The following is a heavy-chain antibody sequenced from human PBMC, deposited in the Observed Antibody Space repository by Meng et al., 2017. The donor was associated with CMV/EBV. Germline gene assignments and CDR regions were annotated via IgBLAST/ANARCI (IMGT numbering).Heavy chain of an antibody. J-gene: IGHJ4*02. CDR3: ARMVATTYYFDY. V-gene: IGHV4-61*01. CDR2: IYYSGST. D-gene: IGHD5-24*01. Sequence: GSLRLSCTVSDGSVSSGSYYWSWIRQPPGKGLEWIGYIYYSGSTNYNPSLKSRVTISVDTSKNQFSLKLSSVTAADTAVYYCARMVATTYYFDYWGQGTLVTVSS. CDR1: DGSVSSGSYY.